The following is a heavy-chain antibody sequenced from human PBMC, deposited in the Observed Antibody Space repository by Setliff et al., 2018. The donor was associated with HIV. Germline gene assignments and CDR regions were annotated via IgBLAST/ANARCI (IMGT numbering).Heavy chain of an antibody. CDR1: GGSIRSGSYC. V-gene: IGHV4-61*09. CDR2: VCTSGST. J-gene: IGHJ3*01. Sequence: SETLSLTCTVSGGSIRSGSYCWSWIRQPAGKGLEWIGHVCTSGSTNYNPSLNRRVTISVDTSQNQISLRLTSVTAADTAVYYCARAPPGIQNDAFDVWGQGTMVTVSS. CDR3: ARAPPGIQNDAFDV.